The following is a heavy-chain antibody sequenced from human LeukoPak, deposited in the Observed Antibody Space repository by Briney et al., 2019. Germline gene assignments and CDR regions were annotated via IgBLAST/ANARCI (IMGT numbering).Heavy chain of an antibody. J-gene: IGHJ4*02. CDR3: ARSLGDSSGYYPLPFDY. V-gene: IGHV1-18*01. CDR1: GYTFSNYG. D-gene: IGHD3-22*01. Sequence: ASVKVSCKASGYTFSNYGITWVRQAPGQGLEWMGWISGYNGNTNFAQKLQGRVSMTTDPSTYTSDMELRSLRSDDTAVYYCARSLGDSSGYYPLPFDYWGQGTLVIVSS. CDR2: ISGYNGNT.